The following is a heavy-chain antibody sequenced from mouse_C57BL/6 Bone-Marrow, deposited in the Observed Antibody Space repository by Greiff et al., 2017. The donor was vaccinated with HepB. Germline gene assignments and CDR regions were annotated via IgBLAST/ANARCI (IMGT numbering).Heavy chain of an antibody. V-gene: IGHV5-9-1*02. J-gene: IGHJ1*03. D-gene: IGHD1-1*01. CDR2: ISSGGDYI. CDR3: TREDTTVGRYFDV. Sequence: EVHLVESGEGLVKPGGSLKLSCAASGFTFSSYAMSWVRQTPEKRLEWVAYISSGGDYIYYADTVKGRFTISRDNARNTLYLQMSSLKSEDTAMYYCTREDTTVGRYFDVWGTGTTVTVSP. CDR1: GFTFSSYA.